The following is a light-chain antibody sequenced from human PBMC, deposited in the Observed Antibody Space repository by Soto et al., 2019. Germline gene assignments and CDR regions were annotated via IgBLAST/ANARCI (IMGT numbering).Light chain of an antibody. CDR1: QSVGSTF. CDR3: GQFVSSPPRT. CDR2: GVS. J-gene: IGKJ1*01. V-gene: IGKV3-20*01. Sequence: EIVLTQSPGTLSLSPWERATLSCRASQSVGSTFLAWYQQKPGQAPRLLIYGVSTRATGIPDRFSGSWSGTDFTLSISRLEPEDFAVYYCGQFVSSPPRTFGQGTKVEIK.